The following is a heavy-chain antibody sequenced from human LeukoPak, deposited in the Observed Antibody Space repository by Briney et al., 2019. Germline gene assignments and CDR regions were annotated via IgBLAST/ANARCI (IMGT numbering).Heavy chain of an antibody. Sequence: GGSLRLSCAASGFTCSSYSMTWIRQAPGKGLEWVSTISGSGDATHHADSVKGRFTISRDNSKNTLYLQMNTLRAEDTAVYYCAKVSRREPLSDDFDYWGQGTLVTVSS. CDR3: AKVSRREPLSDDFDY. CDR1: GFTCSSYS. J-gene: IGHJ4*02. V-gene: IGHV3-23*01. D-gene: IGHD1-26*01. CDR2: ISGSGDAT.